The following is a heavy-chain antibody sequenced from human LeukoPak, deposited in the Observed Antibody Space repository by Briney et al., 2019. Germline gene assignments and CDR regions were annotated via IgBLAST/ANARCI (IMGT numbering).Heavy chain of an antibody. CDR2: VYYSGST. J-gene: IGHJ3*02. CDR1: GGSISYYY. CDR3: ATLTGGDDAFDI. V-gene: IGHV4-59*01. D-gene: IGHD4-23*01. Sequence: SGTLSLTCTVSGGSISYYYWSWIRQPPGKGLQWIGYVYYSGSTNYNPSLKSRVTISVDTSKNQFSLKLNSVTPADTAVYYCATLTGGDDAFDIWGQGTMVTVSS.